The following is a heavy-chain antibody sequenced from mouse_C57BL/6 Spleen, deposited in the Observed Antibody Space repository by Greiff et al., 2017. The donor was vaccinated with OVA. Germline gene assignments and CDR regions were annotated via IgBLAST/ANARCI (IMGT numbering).Heavy chain of an antibody. CDR1: GYTFTSYW. Sequence: VQLQQPGAELVKPGASVTMSCKASGYTFTSYWITWVKPRPGQGLEWIGDIYPGSGSTNYNEKFKSKATLTVDTSSSTAYMQLSSLTSEDSAVYYCARGGFYGSSYDYWGQGTTLTVSS. CDR2: IYPGSGST. V-gene: IGHV1-55*01. D-gene: IGHD1-1*01. J-gene: IGHJ2*01. CDR3: ARGGFYGSSYDY.